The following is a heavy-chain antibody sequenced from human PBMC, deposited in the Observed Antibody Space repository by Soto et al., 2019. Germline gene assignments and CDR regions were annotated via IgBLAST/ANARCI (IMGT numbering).Heavy chain of an antibody. CDR1: GLTFSISW. CDR3: AKDLNDSSGYPPLIDY. D-gene: IGHD3-22*01. CDR2: ITPAGNKQ. J-gene: IGHJ4*02. V-gene: IGHV3-7*01. Sequence: GGSLRLSRTASGLTFSISWMTWVRQAPGEGLEWVSNITPAGNKQHYADSVKERFTISRDNAKNTLYLQMNGLRAEDTAVYYCAKDLNDSSGYPPLIDYWGQGTLVTVSS.